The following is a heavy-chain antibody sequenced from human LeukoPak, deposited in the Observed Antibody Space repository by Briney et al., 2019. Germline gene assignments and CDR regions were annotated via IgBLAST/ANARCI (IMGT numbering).Heavy chain of an antibody. CDR3: ARDPTTVTTDNWFDP. D-gene: IGHD4-17*01. V-gene: IGHV1-2*02. Sequence: ASVKVSCKASGYTFTSYDINWVRQATGQGLEWMGGINPNSGGTNYAQKFQGRVTMTRDTSISTAYMELSRLRSDDTAVYYCARDPTTVTTDNWFDPWGQGTLVTVSS. J-gene: IGHJ5*02. CDR2: INPNSGGT. CDR1: GYTFTSYD.